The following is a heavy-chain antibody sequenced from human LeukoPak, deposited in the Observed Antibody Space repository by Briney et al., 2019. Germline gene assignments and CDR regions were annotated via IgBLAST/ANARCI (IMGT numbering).Heavy chain of an antibody. CDR2: IHHSGST. V-gene: IGHV4-39*07. CDR1: GGSIVSSTFY. J-gene: IGHJ4*02. D-gene: IGHD5-24*01. Sequence: SETRSLTCSVSGGSIVSSTFYWGWVRQPPGKGLEWIGIIHHSGSTYYNSSLKSRVTISVDTSKNTLSLKLNSVTAADTAVYYCARENWRDGYVGSKWGQGTLVTVSS. CDR3: ARENWRDGYVGSK.